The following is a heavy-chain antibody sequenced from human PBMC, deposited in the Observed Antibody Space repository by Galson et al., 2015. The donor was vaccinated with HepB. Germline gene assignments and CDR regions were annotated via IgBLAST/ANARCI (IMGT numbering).Heavy chain of an antibody. J-gene: IGHJ3*02. Sequence: SCKVSGYTLTELSMHWVRQAPGKGLEWMGGFDPEDGETIYAQKFQGRVTMTEDTSTDTAYMELSSLRSEDTAVYYCATRLCDYVWGRRNAFDIWGQGTMVTVSS. D-gene: IGHD3-16*01. CDR2: FDPEDGET. V-gene: IGHV1-24*01. CDR1: GYTLTELS. CDR3: ATRLCDYVWGRRNAFDI.